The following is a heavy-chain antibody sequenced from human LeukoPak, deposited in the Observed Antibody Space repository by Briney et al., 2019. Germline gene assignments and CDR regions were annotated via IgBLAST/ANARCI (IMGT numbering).Heavy chain of an antibody. J-gene: IGHJ4*02. D-gene: IGHD3-3*01. CDR1: GFTFSSYA. CDR3: AKGVRVTIFGVVKTPFDY. V-gene: IGHV3-23*01. CDR2: ISGSGGST. Sequence: PGGSLRLSCAASGFTFSSYAMRWLRQAPGKGLEWVSAISGSGGSTYYADSVKGRFTISRDNSKNTLYLQMNSLRAEDTAVYYCAKGVRVTIFGVVKTPFDYWGQGTLVTVSS.